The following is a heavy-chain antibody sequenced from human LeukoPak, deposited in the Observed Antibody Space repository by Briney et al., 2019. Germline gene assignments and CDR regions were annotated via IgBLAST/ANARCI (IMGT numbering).Heavy chain of an antibody. D-gene: IGHD3-10*01. CDR2: IYHSGST. CDR1: GGSTSSSNW. CDR3: ARDMSDGSGNNWFDP. V-gene: IGHV4-4*02. J-gene: IGHJ5*02. Sequence: SGTLSLTCAVSGGSTSSSNWWSWVRQPPGKGLEWIGEIYHSGSTNYNPSLKGRVTISVDKSKNQFSLKLSSVTAADTAVYYCARDMSDGSGNNWFDPWGQGTLVTVSS.